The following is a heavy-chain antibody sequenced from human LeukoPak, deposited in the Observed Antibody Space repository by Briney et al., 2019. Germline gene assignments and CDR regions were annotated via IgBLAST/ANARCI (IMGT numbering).Heavy chain of an antibody. V-gene: IGHV3-15*01. CDR3: TTVFWSGYYNYYYGMDV. CDR2: IKSKTDGGTT. J-gene: IGHJ6*02. D-gene: IGHD3-3*01. Sequence: PGGSLRLSCAASGFTFSNAWMSWVRQAPGKGLEWIGRIKSKTDGGTTDYAAPVKGRFTISRDDSKNTLYLQMNSLKTEDTAVYYCTTVFWSGYYNYYYGMDVWGQGTTVTVSS. CDR1: GFTFSNAW.